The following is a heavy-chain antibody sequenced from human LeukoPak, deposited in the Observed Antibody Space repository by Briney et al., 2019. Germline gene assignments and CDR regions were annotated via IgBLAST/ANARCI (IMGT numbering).Heavy chain of an antibody. D-gene: IGHD1-7*01. V-gene: IGHV3-23*01. Sequence: GGSLRLSCAASGFTFSSYAMSWVRQTPGKGLEWVSAISGSGGSTYYADSVKGRFTISRDNSKNLLYLEMYSLRADDTAVYYCARVFWATAENRELIDFWGQGTLVTVSS. CDR3: ARVFWATAENRELIDF. CDR2: ISGSGGST. CDR1: GFTFSSYA. J-gene: IGHJ4*02.